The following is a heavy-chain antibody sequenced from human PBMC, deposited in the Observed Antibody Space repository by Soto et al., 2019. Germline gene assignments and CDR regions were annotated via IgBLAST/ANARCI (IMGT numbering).Heavy chain of an antibody. V-gene: IGHV3-15*01. J-gene: IGHJ3*02. CDR1: GFTFNNAC. CDR3: TAEKGSSSDAFDI. D-gene: IGHD6-6*01. CDR2: IKSKTDGGTT. Sequence: GWSLRLSCSASGFTFNNACMSCVRQAPGKGLEWVGRIKSKTDGGTTDYAAPVKGRFTISRDDSKNTLYLQMNSLKTEDTVVYYCTAEKGSSSDAFDIWGQGTMVTVSS.